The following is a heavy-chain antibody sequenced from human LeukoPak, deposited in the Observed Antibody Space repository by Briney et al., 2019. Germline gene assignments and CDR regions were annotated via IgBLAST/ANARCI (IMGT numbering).Heavy chain of an antibody. CDR1: GYTFTSYY. V-gene: IGHV1-2*02. J-gene: IGHJ4*02. D-gene: IGHD2-2*01. Sequence: ASVKVSCKASGYTFTSYYMHWVRQAPGQGLEWMGWINPNSGGTNYAQKFQGRVTMTRDTSISTAYMELSRLRSDDTAVYYCARKDLIVVVPAAIASPSDYWGQGTLVTVSS. CDR3: ARKDLIVVVPAAIASPSDY. CDR2: INPNSGGT.